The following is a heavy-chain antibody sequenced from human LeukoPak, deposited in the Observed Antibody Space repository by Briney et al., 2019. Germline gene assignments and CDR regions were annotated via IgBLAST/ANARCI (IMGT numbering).Heavy chain of an antibody. D-gene: IGHD3-10*01. CDR1: GYTLTELS. V-gene: IGHV1-24*01. CDR3: ARGAVRLLLFGDSGRKSKTYFDY. J-gene: IGHJ4*02. Sequence: ASVKVSCKVSGYTLTELSVHWVRQAPGKGLEWMGNFDPKDGDTIYAQRFQGRVTMTTDTSTSTAYMELRSLRSDDTAVYYCARGAVRLLLFGDSGRKSKTYFDYWGQGTLVTVSS. CDR2: FDPKDGDT.